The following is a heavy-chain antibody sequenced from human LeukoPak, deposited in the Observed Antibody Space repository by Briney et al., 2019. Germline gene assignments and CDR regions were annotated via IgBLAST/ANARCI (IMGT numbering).Heavy chain of an antibody. CDR2: IYTSGST. V-gene: IGHV4-61*09. D-gene: IGHD5/OR15-5a*01. CDR1: GGSISSNNYY. J-gene: IGHJ6*02. Sequence: SQTLSLTCTVSGGSISSNNYYWSWIRQPAGKGLEWIGHIYTSGSTNYSPSLKSRVTISVDTSKNQFSLKLSSVTAADTAVYYCASASKAHYYYYGMDVWGQGTTVTVSS. CDR3: ASASKAHYYYYGMDV.